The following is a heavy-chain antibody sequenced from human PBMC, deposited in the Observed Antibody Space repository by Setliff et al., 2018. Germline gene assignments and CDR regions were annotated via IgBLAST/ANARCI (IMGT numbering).Heavy chain of an antibody. D-gene: IGHD6-19*01. CDR2: ISGSGGNT. CDR1: GFTFSSYA. Sequence: PGGSLRLSCAASGFTFSSYAMSWVRQAPGKGLEWVSAISGSGGNTGYAQKFQGRVTMTRNTSISTAYMELSSLRSEDTAVYYCARAYSSGWYAVYIHYYGMDVWGQGTTVTVSS. J-gene: IGHJ6*02. CDR3: ARAYSSGWYAVYIHYYGMDV. V-gene: IGHV3-23*01.